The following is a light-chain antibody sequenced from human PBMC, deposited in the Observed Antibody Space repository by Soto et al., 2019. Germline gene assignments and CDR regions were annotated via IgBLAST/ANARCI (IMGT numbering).Light chain of an antibody. V-gene: IGKV3-11*01. CDR2: DTS. CDR1: QSVSTY. Sequence: ETVLTQSPATLSLSPGESATLSCGASQSVSTYLAWYQHKPGQPPRLLIYDTSARATGVPARFSGSRSGTDFALTISSLQPEDFATYYCQQLNSYPWTFGQGTKVDIK. J-gene: IGKJ1*01. CDR3: QQLNSYPWT.